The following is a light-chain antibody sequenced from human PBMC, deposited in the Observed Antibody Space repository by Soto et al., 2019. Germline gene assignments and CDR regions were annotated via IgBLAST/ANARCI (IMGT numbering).Light chain of an antibody. CDR3: QSYDTSLRAWV. J-gene: IGLJ3*02. Sequence: QYVLTQPPSVSGAPGQRVTISCTGGSSNIGAGYDVHWYRQFPGTAPKLLVYGNSNRPSGISDRFSASKSGSSASLAITGLQAEDEADYYCQSYDTSLRAWVFGGGTKLTVL. V-gene: IGLV1-40*01. CDR2: GNS. CDR1: SSNIGAGYD.